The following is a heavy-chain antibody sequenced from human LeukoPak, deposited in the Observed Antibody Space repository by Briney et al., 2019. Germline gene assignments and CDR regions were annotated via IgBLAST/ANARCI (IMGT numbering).Heavy chain of an antibody. Sequence: PGGSLRLSCAASGFTFSSYDMNWVRQAPGKGLEWGSYISGTGSTIYYADSVKGRYTISRDNAKNSLYLQMNRLRAEDTAVYYCARGPPTLVRGVSDYWGQGTLVTVSS. CDR2: ISGTGSTI. J-gene: IGHJ4*02. D-gene: IGHD3-10*01. V-gene: IGHV3-48*03. CDR1: GFTFSSYD. CDR3: ARGPPTLVRGVSDY.